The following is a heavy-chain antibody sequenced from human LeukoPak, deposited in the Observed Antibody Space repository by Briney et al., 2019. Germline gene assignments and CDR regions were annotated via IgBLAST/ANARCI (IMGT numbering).Heavy chain of an antibody. CDR3: ARDVGYCSSTSCFDAFDI. V-gene: IGHV4-30-4*08. CDR1: GGSISSGDYY. CDR2: IYYSGST. D-gene: IGHD2-2*01. Sequence: SQTLSLTCTVSGGSISSGDYYWSWIRQPPGKGLEWIGYIYYSGSTYYNPSLKSRVTISVDTSKNQFSLKLSSVTAADTAVYYCARDVGYCSSTSCFDAFDIWGQGTMVTVSS. J-gene: IGHJ3*02.